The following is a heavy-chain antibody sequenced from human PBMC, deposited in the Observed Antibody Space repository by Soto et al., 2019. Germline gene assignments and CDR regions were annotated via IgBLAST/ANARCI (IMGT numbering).Heavy chain of an antibody. V-gene: IGHV3-23*01. Sequence: GGSLRLSCAAFWFTCISFAMSRVRQAQGKGLEWVSAIRSSGDNTYYADSVKGRFTISRDNSKNTLFLQMNSLRAEDTAVYYCAKKAAPKTTAAGTEFEYWGQGTLVTGSS. CDR3: AKKAAPKTTAAGTEFEY. J-gene: IGHJ4*02. CDR1: WFTCISFA. CDR2: IRSSGDNT. D-gene: IGHD6-13*01.